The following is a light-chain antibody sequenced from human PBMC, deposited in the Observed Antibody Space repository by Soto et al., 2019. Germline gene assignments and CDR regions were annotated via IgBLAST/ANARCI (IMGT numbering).Light chain of an antibody. V-gene: IGKV3-11*01. J-gene: IGKJ1*01. CDR1: QCVSSY. CDR3: QQRSNWPPT. Sequence: EIVLTQSPATLSLSPGERATLSCRASQCVSSYLAWYQQKPGQAPRLLIYDASNRATGIPARFSGSGSGTDFTLTISSLEPEDFAVYYCQQRSNWPPTCGQGTKVEIK. CDR2: DAS.